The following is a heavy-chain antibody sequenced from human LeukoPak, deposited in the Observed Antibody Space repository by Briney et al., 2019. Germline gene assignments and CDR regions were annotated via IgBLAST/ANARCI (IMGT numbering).Heavy chain of an antibody. Sequence: ASVKVSCKASGGTFSSYAISWVRQAPGQGLEWMGGIIPIFGTANYAQKFQGRVTITADESTSTAYMELSSLRSEDTAVYYCARDWVYCSSTSCHKYYFDYWGQGTLVTVSS. CDR2: IIPIFGTA. J-gene: IGHJ4*02. CDR3: ARDWVYCSSTSCHKYYFDY. D-gene: IGHD2-2*02. CDR1: GGTFSSYA. V-gene: IGHV1-69*13.